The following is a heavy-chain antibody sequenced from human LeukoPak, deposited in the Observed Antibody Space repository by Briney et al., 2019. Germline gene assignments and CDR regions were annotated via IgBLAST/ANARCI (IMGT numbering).Heavy chain of an antibody. D-gene: IGHD5-18*01. V-gene: IGHV4-59*01. CDR1: GGSISSYY. Sequence: PSETLSLTCTVSGGSISSYYWSWIRQPPGKGPEWIGYIYYSGSTNYNPSLKSRVTISVDTSKNQFSLKLSSVTAADTAVYYCARDHDTGNAFDIWGQGTMVTVSS. CDR3: ARDHDTGNAFDI. CDR2: IYYSGST. J-gene: IGHJ3*02.